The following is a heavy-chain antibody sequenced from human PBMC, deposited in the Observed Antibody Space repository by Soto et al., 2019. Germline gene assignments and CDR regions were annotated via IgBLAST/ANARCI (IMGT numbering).Heavy chain of an antibody. Sequence: QVHLQQWGAGLLKPSETLSLTCAVYGGTFSGYYWSWIRQPPGKGLEWIGEINHSGTTNYNPSLKSRVTISMDTSKTQFSLKLSSVTAADTAVYYCASTAGILLWFGELRYYFDFWGQGTLVTV. CDR3: ASTAGILLWFGELRYYFDF. CDR2: INHSGTT. CDR1: GGTFSGYY. D-gene: IGHD3-10*01. V-gene: IGHV4-34*01. J-gene: IGHJ4*02.